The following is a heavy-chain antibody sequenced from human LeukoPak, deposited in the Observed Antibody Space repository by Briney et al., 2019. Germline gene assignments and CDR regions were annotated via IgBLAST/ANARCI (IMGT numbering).Heavy chain of an antibody. Sequence: SETLSLTCAVYGGSFSGYYWSWIRQPPGKGLEWIGEINHSGGTNYNPSLKSRVTISVDTSKNQFSLKLSSVTAADTAVYYCARGQYYDSSGYFPLDYWGQGTLVTVSS. V-gene: IGHV4-34*01. CDR3: ARGQYYDSSGYFPLDY. D-gene: IGHD3-22*01. J-gene: IGHJ4*02. CDR1: GGSFSGYY. CDR2: INHSGGT.